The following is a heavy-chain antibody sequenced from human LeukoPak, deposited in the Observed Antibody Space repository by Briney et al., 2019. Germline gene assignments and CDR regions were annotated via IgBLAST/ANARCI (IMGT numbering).Heavy chain of an antibody. Sequence: ASVKVSCKASGYTFTSYYVHWVRQAPGQGLEWMGWINPNSGGTNYAQKFRGWVTMTRDTSISTAYMELSRLRSDDTAVYYCARAGPDYYDTSGPFDYWGQGTLVTVSS. CDR3: ARAGPDYYDTSGPFDY. CDR2: INPNSGGT. J-gene: IGHJ4*02. CDR1: GYTFTSYY. D-gene: IGHD3-22*01. V-gene: IGHV1-2*04.